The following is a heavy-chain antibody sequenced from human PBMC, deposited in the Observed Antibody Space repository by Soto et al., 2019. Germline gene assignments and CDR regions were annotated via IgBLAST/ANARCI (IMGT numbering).Heavy chain of an antibody. J-gene: IGHJ4*02. D-gene: IGHD4-17*01. Sequence: QVQLVESGGGVVQPGRSLRLSCAASGFTFSSYGMHWVRQAPGKGLEWVAVISNDGSNKYYADSVKGRITISRDNSMNTLYLQMNSLRTEHTAVYYCAKDIWSWSTVTTPCYFDYWGQGTLVTVSS. CDR1: GFTFSSYG. CDR3: AKDIWSWSTVTTPCYFDY. V-gene: IGHV3-30*18. CDR2: ISNDGSNK.